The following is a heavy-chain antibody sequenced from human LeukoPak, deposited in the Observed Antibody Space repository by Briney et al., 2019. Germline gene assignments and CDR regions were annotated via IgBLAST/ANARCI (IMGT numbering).Heavy chain of an antibody. CDR2: MNPNSGNT. Sequence: ASVKVSCKASGYTFTSYDINWVRQATGQGLEWMGWMNPNSGNTGYAQKFQGRVTITRNTSISTAYMELSSLRSEDTAVYYCARPKYSGSYYDLGYWGQGTLVTVSS. CDR1: GYTFTSYD. V-gene: IGHV1-8*03. CDR3: ARPKYSGSYYDLGY. D-gene: IGHD1-26*01. J-gene: IGHJ4*02.